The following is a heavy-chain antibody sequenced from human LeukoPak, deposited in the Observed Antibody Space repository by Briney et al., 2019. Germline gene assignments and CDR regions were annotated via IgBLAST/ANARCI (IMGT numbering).Heavy chain of an antibody. D-gene: IGHD4-17*01. Sequence: GGSLRLSCAASGFTFKTYGMHWVRQAPGKGLEWVAVIWYDGTNKYYADSVKGRFTISRDNSKNTLFLQMNSLRAEDTAVYYCARLTTTVTTPFDYWGQGTLVTVSS. J-gene: IGHJ4*02. V-gene: IGHV3-33*08. CDR1: GFTFKTYG. CDR2: IWYDGTNK. CDR3: ARLTTTVTTPFDY.